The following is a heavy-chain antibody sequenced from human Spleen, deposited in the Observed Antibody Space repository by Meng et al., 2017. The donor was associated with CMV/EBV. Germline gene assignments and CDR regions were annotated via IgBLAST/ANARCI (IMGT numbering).Heavy chain of an antibody. J-gene: IGHJ6*02. CDR2: MYYSGST. D-gene: IGHD6-19*01. Sequence: SETLSLTCIVSSGSIRSSSYYWGWIRQPPGKGLEYIGSMYYSGSTNYNPSLKSRLTISVDTCKNQFSLKLSSVTAADTAVYYCASQSSIAVAGGGDINYYYYGMDVWGQGTTVTVSS. CDR3: ASQSSIAVAGGGDINYYYYGMDV. CDR1: SGSIRSSSYY. V-gene: IGHV4-39*01.